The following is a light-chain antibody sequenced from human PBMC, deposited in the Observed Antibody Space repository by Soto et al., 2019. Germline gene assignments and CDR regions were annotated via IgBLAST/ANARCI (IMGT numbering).Light chain of an antibody. CDR3: AVWDDSLRGVV. CDR1: SSNVGFNA. J-gene: IGLJ3*02. V-gene: IGLV1-47*02. CDR2: GNS. Sequence: QSVLTQPPSASGAPGQRVTLSCIGGSSNVGFNAVNWYQQLPGAAPKLLIHGNSQRPSGVPDRFSGSKSGTSASLAIIGLRAEDEAHYYCAVWDDSLRGVVFGGGTKLTVL.